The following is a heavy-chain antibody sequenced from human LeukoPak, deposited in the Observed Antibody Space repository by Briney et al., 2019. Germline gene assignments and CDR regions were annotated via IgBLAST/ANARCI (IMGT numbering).Heavy chain of an antibody. CDR2: ISGSGGST. Sequence: GGSLRLSCAASGFTFSSYAMSWVRQAPGKGLEWVSAISGSGGSTYYADSVKGRFTISRDNSKNTLYLQMNSLRAEDTAVYYCAKGVKVQRLSAEYFQHWGQGTLVTVSS. CDR3: AKGVKVQRLSAEYFQH. V-gene: IGHV3-23*01. CDR1: GFTFSSYA. J-gene: IGHJ1*01. D-gene: IGHD6-25*01.